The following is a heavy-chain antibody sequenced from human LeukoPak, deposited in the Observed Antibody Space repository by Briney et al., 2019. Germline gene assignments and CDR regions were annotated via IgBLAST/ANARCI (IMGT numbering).Heavy chain of an antibody. CDR3: ARDRTNGWYYFDY. Sequence: GGSLRLSCAASGFTFSSYGMHWVRQAPGKGLEWVAFIRYDGSNKYYADSVKGRFTISRDNSKNTLYLQMNSLRAEDTAVYYCARDRTNGWYYFDYWGQGTLVTVSS. V-gene: IGHV3-30*02. CDR2: IRYDGSNK. D-gene: IGHD6-19*01. CDR1: GFTFSSYG. J-gene: IGHJ4*02.